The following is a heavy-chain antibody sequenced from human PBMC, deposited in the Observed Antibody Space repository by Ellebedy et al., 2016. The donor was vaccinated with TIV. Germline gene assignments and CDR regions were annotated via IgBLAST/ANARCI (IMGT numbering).Heavy chain of an antibody. D-gene: IGHD6-13*01. CDR3: AGDSRGITVPGTSLHY. Sequence: GGSLRLSCAASGFTFTCYWMHWVRQAPGKELVWVSRIKGDGSSAGYADSVKGRFTISRDNAKNTLYLQMNSLRVEDTALYFCAGDSRGITVPGTSLHYWGQGALVTVSS. CDR2: IKGDGSSA. J-gene: IGHJ4*02. CDR1: GFTFTCYW. V-gene: IGHV3-74*01.